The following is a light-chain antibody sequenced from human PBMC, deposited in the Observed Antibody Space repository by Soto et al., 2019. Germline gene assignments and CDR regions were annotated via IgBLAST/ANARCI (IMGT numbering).Light chain of an antibody. Sequence: DIQVTQSPSSLSAFVGDRVTITCRASQSIGTYLNWYHQKPGKAPQLLIYGASTLQSGVPLRFSGSGSGTHFTLTINSLQPEDFGTYSCQQSYNTPTFGQGTKVEIK. V-gene: IGKV1-39*01. CDR3: QQSYNTPT. J-gene: IGKJ1*01. CDR2: GAS. CDR1: QSIGTY.